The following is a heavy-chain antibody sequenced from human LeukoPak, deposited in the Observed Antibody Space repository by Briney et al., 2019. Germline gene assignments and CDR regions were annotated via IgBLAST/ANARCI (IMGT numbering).Heavy chain of an antibody. CDR1: GGSISSYY. CDR3: ASRGVTNFDY. J-gene: IGHJ4*02. Sequence: SETLSLTCTVSGGSISSYYWSWIRQPPGKGLEWIGSIYYSGSTYYNPSLKSRVTISVDTSKNQFSLKLSSVTAADTAVYYCASRGVTNFDYWGQGTLVTVSS. CDR2: IYYSGST. V-gene: IGHV4-59*12. D-gene: IGHD3-10*01.